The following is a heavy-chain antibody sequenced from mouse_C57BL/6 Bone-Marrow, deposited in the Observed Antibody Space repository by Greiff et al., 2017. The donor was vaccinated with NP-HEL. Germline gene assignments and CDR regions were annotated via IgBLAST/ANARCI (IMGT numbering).Heavy chain of an antibody. J-gene: IGHJ3*01. CDR2: IDPSDSYT. V-gene: IGHV1-59*01. CDR1: GYTFTSYW. CDR3: ARGYYGFAY. D-gene: IGHD2-3*01. Sequence: QVQLQQSGAELVRPGTSVKLSCKASGYTFTSYWMHWVKQRPGQGLEWIGVIDPSDSYTNYNQKFKGKAKLTVDTSSSTAYMQLSSLTSEDSAVYYCARGYYGFAYWGQGTLVTVSA.